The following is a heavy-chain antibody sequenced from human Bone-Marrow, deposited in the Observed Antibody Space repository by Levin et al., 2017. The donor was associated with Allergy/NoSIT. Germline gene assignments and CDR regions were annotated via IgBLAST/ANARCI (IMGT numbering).Heavy chain of an antibody. J-gene: IGHJ4*02. CDR1: GFTFGTYW. Sequence: PGGSLRLSCAASGFTFGTYWMSWVRQAPGKGLEWVAKIKQDGSEKYYVDSVKGRFTISRDNAKNSLYLQMNSLRAEDTAIYYCARGQYQFIWGQGTLVTVSS. D-gene: IGHD2-2*01. CDR2: IKQDGSEK. V-gene: IGHV3-7*01. CDR3: ARGQYQFI.